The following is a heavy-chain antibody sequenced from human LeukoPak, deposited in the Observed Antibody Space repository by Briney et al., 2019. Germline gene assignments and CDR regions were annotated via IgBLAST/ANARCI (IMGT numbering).Heavy chain of an antibody. CDR1: GYTFTSYG. CDR3: ARDTRGVVPANNWFDP. J-gene: IGHJ5*02. CDR2: ISAYNGNT. V-gene: IGHV1-18*01. Sequence: ASVKVSCKASGYTFTSYGISWVRQAPGQGLEWMGWISAYNGNTNYAQKLQGRVTMTTDTSTSTAYMELSSLRSEDTAVYYCARDTRGVVPANNWFDPWGQGTLVTVSS. D-gene: IGHD2-2*01.